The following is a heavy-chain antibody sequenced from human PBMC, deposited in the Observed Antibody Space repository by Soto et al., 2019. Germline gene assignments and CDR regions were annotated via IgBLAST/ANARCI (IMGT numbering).Heavy chain of an antibody. D-gene: IGHD5-18*01. J-gene: IGHJ4*02. CDR1: GYSFSTHA. CDR3: AGPGYSSQDY. Sequence: GGSLRLSCAASGYSFSTHALSWVRQAPGKGLEWVSAISGSGDGTDYADSVKGRFTISRDNSKNTLYLQMNSLRAEDTAVYYCAGPGYSSQDYWGQGALVTVSS. CDR2: ISGSGDGT. V-gene: IGHV3-23*01.